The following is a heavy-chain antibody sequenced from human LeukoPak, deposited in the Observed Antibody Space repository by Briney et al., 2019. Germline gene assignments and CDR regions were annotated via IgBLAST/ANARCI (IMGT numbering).Heavy chain of an antibody. Sequence: SETLSLTCTVSGCSISRYYWSWIRQPPGKGLEWIGYIYYSGSTNYNPSLKSRVTISVDTSKNQFSLKLSSVTAADTAVYYCARGGDYDILTGYYGYFDYWGQGTLVTVSS. CDR1: GCSISRYY. V-gene: IGHV4-59*01. J-gene: IGHJ4*02. CDR3: ARGGDYDILTGYYGYFDY. D-gene: IGHD3-9*01. CDR2: IYYSGST.